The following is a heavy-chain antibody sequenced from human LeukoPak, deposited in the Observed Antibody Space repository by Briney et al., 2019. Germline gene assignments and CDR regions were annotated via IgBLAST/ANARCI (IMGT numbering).Heavy chain of an antibody. V-gene: IGHV4-34*01. CDR1: GGSFSGYY. D-gene: IGHD4-23*01. J-gene: IGHJ5*02. CDR2: INHSGST. CDR3: ARAPLYGGHADWFDP. Sequence: SETLSLTFAVYGGSFSGYYWSWIRQPPGKGQEWIGEINHSGSTNYNPSLKSRVTISVDTSKNQFSLKLTSVTAADTAVYYCARAPLYGGHADWFDPWGQGTLVTVSS.